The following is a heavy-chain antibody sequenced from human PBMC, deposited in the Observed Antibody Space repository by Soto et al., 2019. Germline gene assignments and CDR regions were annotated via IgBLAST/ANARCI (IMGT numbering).Heavy chain of an antibody. J-gene: IGHJ4*02. D-gene: IGHD1-1*01. V-gene: IGHV2-5*01. CDR2: IYWSDDK. CDR1: GFSLITSGVG. Sequence: QITLKESGPTLVKPTQTLTLTCTFSGFSLITSGVGVGWIRQPPGKALEWFALIYWSDDKFYSPSLKSRLTITKDTSKNQVVLTMTNMDPVDTATYYCARRYDPYYFDYWGQGTLVTVSS. CDR3: ARRYDPYYFDY.